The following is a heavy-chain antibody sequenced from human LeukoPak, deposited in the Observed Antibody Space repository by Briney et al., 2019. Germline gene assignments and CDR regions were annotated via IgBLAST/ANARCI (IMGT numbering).Heavy chain of an antibody. CDR3: ARDLRGYNYFDY. V-gene: IGHV4-39*07. J-gene: IGHJ4*02. CDR1: GGSISSSSYY. Sequence: LETLSLTCTVSGGSISSSSYYWGWIRQPPGKGLEWIGSIYYSGSTYYNPSLGSRVTISLDTSKNQFSLKLSSVTAADTAVYYCARDLRGYNYFDYWGQGTLVTVSS. D-gene: IGHD5-24*01. CDR2: IYYSGST.